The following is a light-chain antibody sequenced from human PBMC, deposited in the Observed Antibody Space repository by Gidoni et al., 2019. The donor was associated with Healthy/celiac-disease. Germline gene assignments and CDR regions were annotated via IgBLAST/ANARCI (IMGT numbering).Light chain of an antibody. CDR3: AAWDDSLNGLV. Sequence: QSVLTQPPSVSEAPRQRVTISCSGSSSNIGNNSVNWYHPLPGKAPKLLIYYDDLLPSGVSDRFSASNSGTSASLAISGLQSEDEADYYCAAWDDSLNGLVFGGGTKLTVL. CDR1: SSNIGNNS. J-gene: IGLJ2*01. CDR2: YDD. V-gene: IGLV1-36*01.